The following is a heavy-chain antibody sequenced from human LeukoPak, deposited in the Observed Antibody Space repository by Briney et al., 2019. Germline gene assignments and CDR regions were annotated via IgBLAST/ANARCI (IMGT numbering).Heavy chain of an antibody. CDR3: AREDSSWDLIDF. D-gene: IGHD6-13*01. CDR1: GFTFRTYG. J-gene: IGHJ4*02. V-gene: IGHV3-30*03. CDR2: ISYDGSKK. Sequence: GSLRLSCAASGFTFRTYGMHWVRQAPGKGLEWVALISYDGSKKYYADSVKGRFTISRDDSTNTLYLQMNSLRPEDTAVYYCAREDSSWDLIDFWGQGTLVTVSS.